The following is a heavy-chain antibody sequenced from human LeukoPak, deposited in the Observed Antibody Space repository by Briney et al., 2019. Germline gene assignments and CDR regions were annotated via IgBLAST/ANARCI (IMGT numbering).Heavy chain of an antibody. CDR2: ISAYNGNT. D-gene: IGHD3-22*01. Sequence: GASVKVSCKASGYTFTSYGISWVRQAPGQGLEWMGWISAYNGNTNYAQKLQGRVTMTTDTSTSTAYMELRSLRSDDTAVYYCARVRYYYDSSGWNYFDYWGRGTLVTVSS. CDR1: GYTFTSYG. CDR3: ARVRYYYDSSGWNYFDY. V-gene: IGHV1-18*01. J-gene: IGHJ4*02.